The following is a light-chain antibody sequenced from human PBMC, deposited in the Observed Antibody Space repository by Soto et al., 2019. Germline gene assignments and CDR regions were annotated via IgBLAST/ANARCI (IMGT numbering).Light chain of an antibody. V-gene: IGLV2-14*01. CDR1: SSDVGGYNY. CDR3: SSYTSSGTHVV. J-gene: IGLJ2*01. CDR2: EVS. Sequence: QSARTQPASVSGSPGQAITISCTGTSSDVGGYNYVSWYQQHPGKAPKLMIYEVSNRPSGVSNRFSGSKSGNTASLTISGLQAEDEADYYCSSYTSSGTHVVFGGGTKLTVL.